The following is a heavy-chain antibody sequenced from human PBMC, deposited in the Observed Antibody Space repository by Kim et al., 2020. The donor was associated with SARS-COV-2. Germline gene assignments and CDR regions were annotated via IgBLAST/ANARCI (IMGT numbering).Heavy chain of an antibody. CDR3: ARDISPSRITIFGVVPRA. Sequence: KGRFTNSRDNAKNSLYLQMNSLRAEDTAVYYCARDISPSRITIFGVVPRAWGQGTLVTVSS. D-gene: IGHD3-3*01. J-gene: IGHJ5*02. V-gene: IGHV3-11*06.